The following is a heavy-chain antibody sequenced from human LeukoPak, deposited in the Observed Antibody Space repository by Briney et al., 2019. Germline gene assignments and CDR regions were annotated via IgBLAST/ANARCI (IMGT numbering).Heavy chain of an antibody. CDR3: ARGSPQVYFDY. V-gene: IGHV4-59*02. J-gene: IGHJ4*02. CDR1: GGSVRSYY. CDR2: IFNSVNA. Sequence: SETLSLTCTVSGGSVRSYYWSWIRQPPGRGLEWIGYIFNSVNANYNPSLKSRVTISVDTSKNQFSLKVSSVTAADTAVYYCARGSPQVYFDYWGQGTLVTVSS.